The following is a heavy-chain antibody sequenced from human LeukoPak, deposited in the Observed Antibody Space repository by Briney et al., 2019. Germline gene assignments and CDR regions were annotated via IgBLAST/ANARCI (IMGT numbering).Heavy chain of an antibody. CDR3: AKDILAAGLFFDY. V-gene: IGHV3-7*01. CDR1: GFTFRTPW. Sequence: GGSLRLSCAASGFTFRTPWMSWVRQAPGKGLEWVANIKQDGSEKYYVDSVKGRFTISRDNAKNSLFLQMNSLRAEDTAAYYCAKDILAAGLFFDYWGQGTLVTVSS. CDR2: IKQDGSEK. J-gene: IGHJ4*02. D-gene: IGHD6-13*01.